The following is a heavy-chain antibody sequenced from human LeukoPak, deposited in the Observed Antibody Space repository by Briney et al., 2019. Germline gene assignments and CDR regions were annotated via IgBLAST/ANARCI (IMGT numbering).Heavy chain of an antibody. J-gene: IGHJ5*02. CDR1: GFTFSSYA. Sequence: GRSLRLSCAASGFTFSSYAMHWVRQAPGKGLEWVAVISYDGSNKYYADSVKGRFTISRDNSKNTLYLQMNSLRAEDTAVYYCARVGGVGELLYWFDPWGQGTLVTVSS. CDR3: ARVGGVGELLYWFDP. V-gene: IGHV3-30*04. CDR2: ISYDGSNK. D-gene: IGHD3-10*01.